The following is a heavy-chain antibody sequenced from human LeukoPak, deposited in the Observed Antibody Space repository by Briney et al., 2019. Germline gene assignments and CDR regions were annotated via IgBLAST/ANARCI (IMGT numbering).Heavy chain of an antibody. CDR3: ARVITNNHNWFDP. V-gene: IGHV4-59*01. D-gene: IGHD3-22*01. CDR1: GGSICSYY. CDR2: IYYSGST. Sequence: PSETLSLTCTVSGGSICSYYWSWIRQPPGKGLEWIGYIYYSGSTNYNPSLKSRVTISVDTSKNQFSLKLSSVTAADTAVYYCARVITNNHNWFDPWGQGTLVTVSS. J-gene: IGHJ5*02.